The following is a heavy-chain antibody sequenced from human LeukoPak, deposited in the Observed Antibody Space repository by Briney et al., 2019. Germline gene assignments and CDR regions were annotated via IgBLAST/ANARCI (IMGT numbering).Heavy chain of an antibody. CDR3: ARLRSPYYYFDY. V-gene: IGHV4-59*01. CDR1: GGSISSYY. J-gene: IGHJ4*02. CDR2: IYYSGST. D-gene: IGHD1-26*01. Sequence: SEILSLTCTVSGGSISSYYWSWIRQPPGKGLEWIGYIYYSGSTNYNPSLKSRVTISVDTSKNQFSLKLSSVTAADTAVYYCARLRSPYYYFDYWGQGTLVTVSS.